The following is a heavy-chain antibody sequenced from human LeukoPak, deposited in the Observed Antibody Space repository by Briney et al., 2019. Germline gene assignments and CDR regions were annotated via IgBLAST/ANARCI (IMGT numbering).Heavy chain of an antibody. CDR2: IYYSGST. CDR3: ARDAAKAQLAYFDY. J-gene: IGHJ4*02. V-gene: IGHV4-39*07. CDR1: GGSISSSTYY. Sequence: SETLSLTCTVSGGSISSSTYYWGWIRQPPGKGLEWIGSIYYSGSTYYNPSLKSRVTISVDTSKNQFSLKLSSVTAADTAVYYCARDAAKAQLAYFDYWGQGTLVTVSS. D-gene: IGHD6-13*01.